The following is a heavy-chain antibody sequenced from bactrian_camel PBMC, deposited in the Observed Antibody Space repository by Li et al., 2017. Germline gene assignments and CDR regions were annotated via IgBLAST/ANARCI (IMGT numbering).Heavy chain of an antibody. CDR2: MNTPGKT. Sequence: HVQLVESGGGSVQADGSLRLSCRASFPPSEYYMAWFRQAPGKEREGVASMNTPGKTRYADSTKGRFTISRDNAKNTVYLQMNGVKPEDTAVYYCVKGGAAYGMVYWGKGTQVTVS. CDR1: FPPSEYY. J-gene: IGHJ7*01. V-gene: IGHV3S26*01.